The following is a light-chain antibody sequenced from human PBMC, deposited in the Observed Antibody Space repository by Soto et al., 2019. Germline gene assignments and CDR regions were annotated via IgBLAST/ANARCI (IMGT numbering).Light chain of an antibody. CDR1: SSNIGSNT. V-gene: IGLV1-44*01. Sequence: QSELTQPPSASGTPGRRVVISCSGSSSNIGSNTVNWYQQLPGTAPKLLIYSNNHRPSGVPDRFSGSKSGTSASLAISGLQSDDEADYYCAAWDDSLNGYVFATGTKSPS. J-gene: IGLJ1*01. CDR2: SNN. CDR3: AAWDDSLNGYV.